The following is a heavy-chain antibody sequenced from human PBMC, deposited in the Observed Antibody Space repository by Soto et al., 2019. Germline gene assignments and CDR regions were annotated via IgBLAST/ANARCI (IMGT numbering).Heavy chain of an antibody. CDR2: IDSGDGTT. J-gene: IGHJ4*02. CDR1: GFDFGDYY. Sequence: GGSLRLSCTGSGFDFGDYYMSWIRQAPGKGLEWVSYIDSGDGTTYYTDYVKGRFTISRDNAKKTVYLQMSSLRVEDTALYYCVRTYYSSSWFPFDRWGQGTLVTVSS. CDR3: VRTYYSSSWFPFDR. V-gene: IGHV3-11*01. D-gene: IGHD6-13*01.